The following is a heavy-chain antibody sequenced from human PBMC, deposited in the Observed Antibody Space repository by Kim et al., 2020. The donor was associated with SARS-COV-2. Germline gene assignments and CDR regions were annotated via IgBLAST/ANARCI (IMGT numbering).Heavy chain of an antibody. Sequence: SETLSLTCTVSGGSISSDGYFWNWVRQVPGKGLEWIGYSSYTGFSNYNPPLRRRAFVSLDTSKSQFSVELRSVTAADTAIYYCTRLPMSASGAYGWFDPWGQGILVTVTS. CDR1: GGSISSDGYF. D-gene: IGHD3-10*01. CDR2: SSYTGFS. V-gene: IGHV4-31*03. J-gene: IGHJ5*02. CDR3: TRLPMSASGAYGWFDP.